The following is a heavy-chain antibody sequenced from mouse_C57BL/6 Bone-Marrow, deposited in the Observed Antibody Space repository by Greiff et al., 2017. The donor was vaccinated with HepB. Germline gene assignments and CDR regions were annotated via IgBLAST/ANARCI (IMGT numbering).Heavy chain of an antibody. V-gene: IGHV10-1*01. CDR2: IRSKSNNYAT. CDR3: VRPLGGWFAY. J-gene: IGHJ3*01. D-gene: IGHD4-1*01. CDR1: GFSFNTYA. Sequence: EVQVVESGGGLVQPKGSLKLSCAASGFSFNTYAMNWVRQAPGKGLEWVARIRSKSNNYATYYADSVKDRFTISRDDSESMLYLQMNNLKTEDTAMYYCVRPLGGWFAYWGQGTLVTVSA.